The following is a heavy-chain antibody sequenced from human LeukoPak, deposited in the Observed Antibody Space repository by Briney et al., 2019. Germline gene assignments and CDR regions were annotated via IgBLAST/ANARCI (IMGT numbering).Heavy chain of an antibody. CDR3: ARSVPQYFVGIDAFDI. Sequence: SETLSLTCTVSGGSISTYYWSWIRQPPGKGLEWIGYVYYIGTTNYNPSLKSRVTMSVDTSMNQFSLKLNSLTAADTAVYYCARSVPQYFVGIDAFDIWGQGAMVTVSS. CDR1: GGSISTYY. J-gene: IGHJ3*02. V-gene: IGHV4-59*01. CDR2: VYYIGTT. D-gene: IGHD2-21*01.